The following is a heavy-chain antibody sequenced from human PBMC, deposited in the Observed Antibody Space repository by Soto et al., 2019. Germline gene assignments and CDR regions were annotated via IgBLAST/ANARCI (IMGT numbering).Heavy chain of an antibody. D-gene: IGHD1-26*01. CDR3: AREVVGANDALDI. CDR1: GGTFSSYT. V-gene: IGHV1-69*04. Sequence: ASVKVSCKASGGTFSSYTISWVRQAPGQGLEWMGRIIPILGIANYAQKFQGRVTITADKSTSTAYMELSSLRSEDTAVYYCAREVVGANDALDIWGQGTMVTVS. J-gene: IGHJ3*02. CDR2: IIPILGIA.